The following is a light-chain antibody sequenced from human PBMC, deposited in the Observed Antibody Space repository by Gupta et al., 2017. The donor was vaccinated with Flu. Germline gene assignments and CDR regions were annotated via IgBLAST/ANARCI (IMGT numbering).Light chain of an antibody. Sequence: EIVLKQSPGTLSLSPRERATLSCRASQSVASYLVWYQQKPGQAPRLLIYGASSRATGIPDRFSGSGSGTDFSLTISRLEPEDFAVYYCQHYGTSPTFGQGTKLEIK. CDR2: GAS. CDR3: QHYGTSPT. J-gene: IGKJ2*01. V-gene: IGKV3-20*01. CDR1: QSVASY.